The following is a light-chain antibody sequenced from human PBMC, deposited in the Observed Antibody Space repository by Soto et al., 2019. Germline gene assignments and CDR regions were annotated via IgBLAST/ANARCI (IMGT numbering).Light chain of an antibody. CDR1: SNDIGGYDY. Sequence: QSVLAQPASGSGSPGQSITSSCTGTSNDIGGYDYVSWYQHHPGIAPKLIIYDVSDRPSGVSNRFSGSKSGNTASLTISGLQAEDEAEYYCNSYTTTSPLYVFGSGTKVTVL. CDR3: NSYTTTSPLYV. CDR2: DVS. J-gene: IGLJ1*01. V-gene: IGLV2-14*03.